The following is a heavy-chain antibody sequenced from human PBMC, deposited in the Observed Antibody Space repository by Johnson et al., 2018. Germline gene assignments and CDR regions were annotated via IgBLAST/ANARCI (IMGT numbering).Heavy chain of an antibody. D-gene: IGHD3-3*02. CDR3: ATFLSYAFDI. J-gene: IGHJ3*02. Sequence: QVQLVQSGGGVVPPGTTLRLSCAASGFDFSTYAMHWVRQAPGKGLEWLSVLSYGADKENFAESVRGRFTISRDKSKNALSLQMNSLRAEETAMYYCATFLSYAFDIWGQGTMVTVS. V-gene: IGHV3-30*14. CDR2: LSYGADKE. CDR1: GFDFSTYA.